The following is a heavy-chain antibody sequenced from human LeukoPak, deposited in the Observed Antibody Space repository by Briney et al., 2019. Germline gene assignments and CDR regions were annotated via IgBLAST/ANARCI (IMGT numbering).Heavy chain of an antibody. CDR3: AKGDKPLLYGGAFDS. Sequence: GGSLRLSCAASGFTFSSYAMSWVRRAPGKGLEWCSSFNGRGGYSFYAVSGKDRFTLPSDNSKNPLHLQMISLRAEETAVYYCAKGDKPLLYGGAFDSWGQGTLVTISS. J-gene: IGHJ4*02. V-gene: IGHV3-23*01. CDR2: FNGRGGYS. CDR1: GFTFSSYA. D-gene: IGHD2-2*02.